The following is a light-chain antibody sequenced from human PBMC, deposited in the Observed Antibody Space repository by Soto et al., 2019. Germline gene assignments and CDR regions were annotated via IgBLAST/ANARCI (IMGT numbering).Light chain of an antibody. CDR1: SSDVGSYNL. Sequence: QSALTKPASVSGSPGQSITISCTGTSSDVGSYNLASWYQQHPGKAPKLMIYEGSKRPSGVSNRFSGSKSGNTASLTISGLQAEDEADYYCCSYAGSSTVVFGGGTKLTAL. CDR2: EGS. V-gene: IGLV2-23*01. J-gene: IGLJ2*01. CDR3: CSYAGSSTVV.